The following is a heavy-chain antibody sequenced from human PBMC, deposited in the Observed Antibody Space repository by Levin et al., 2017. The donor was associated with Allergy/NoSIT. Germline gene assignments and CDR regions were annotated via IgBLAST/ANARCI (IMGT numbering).Heavy chain of an antibody. V-gene: IGHV3-30-3*01. Sequence: GESLKISCAASGFTFSSYAMHWVRQAPGKGLEWVAVISYDGSNKYYADSVKGRFTISRDNSKNTLYLQMNSLRAEDTAVYYCARDGSYGYGVRNYFDYWGQGTLVTVSS. J-gene: IGHJ4*02. CDR1: GFTFSSYA. D-gene: IGHD5-18*01. CDR3: ARDGSYGYGVRNYFDY. CDR2: ISYDGSNK.